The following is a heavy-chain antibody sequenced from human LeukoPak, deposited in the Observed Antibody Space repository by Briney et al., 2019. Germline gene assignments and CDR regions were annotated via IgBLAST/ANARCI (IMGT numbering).Heavy chain of an antibody. CDR3: AKEAELSLFDY. CDR2: ITDSGTGT. V-gene: IGHV3-23*01. Sequence: GGSLRLSCAASGFTFSSYALSWVRQAPGKGLEWVSGITDSGTGTYYADSVKGRFTISRDNSKNTVYLQMSSLRAEVTAVYYCAKEAELSLFDYWGQGTLVTVSS. CDR1: GFTFSSYA. J-gene: IGHJ4*02. D-gene: IGHD3-16*02.